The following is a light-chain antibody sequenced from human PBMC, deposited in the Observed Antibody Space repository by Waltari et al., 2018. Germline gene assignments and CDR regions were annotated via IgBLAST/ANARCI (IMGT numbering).Light chain of an antibody. J-gene: IGKJ1*01. CDR2: DAS. V-gene: IGKV1-39*01. Sequence: DIQMTLSPSSLSASVGDRVTITCRASRSISNFLNWYQQKPGKAPNLLIYDASSLQSGVPSRFSGSGSGTDFALTITSLQPEDFATYYCQQSYSTPKTFGQGTKVEIK. CDR1: RSISNF. CDR3: QQSYSTPKT.